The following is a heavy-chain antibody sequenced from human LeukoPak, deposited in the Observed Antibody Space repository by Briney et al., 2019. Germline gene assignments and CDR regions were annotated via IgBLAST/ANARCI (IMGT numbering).Heavy chain of an antibody. CDR3: ARGIAAAEYAFDI. CDR1: GYTFTGYY. CDR2: INPNSGGT. J-gene: IGHJ3*02. V-gene: IGHV1-2*02. Sequence: GASVKVSCRASGYTFTGYYMHWVRQAPGQGLEWMGWINPNSGGTNYAQKFQGRVTMTRDTSISTAYMELSRLISDDTAVYYCARGIAAAEYAFDIWGQGTMVTVSS. D-gene: IGHD6-13*01.